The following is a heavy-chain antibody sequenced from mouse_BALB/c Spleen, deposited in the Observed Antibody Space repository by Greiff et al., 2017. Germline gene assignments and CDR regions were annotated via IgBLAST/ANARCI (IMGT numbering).Heavy chain of an antibody. Sequence: SGPELVKPGASVKIPCKASGYTFTDYNMDWVKQSHGKSLEWIGDINPNNGGTIYNQKFKGKATLTVDKSSSTAYMELRSLTSEDTAVYYCARGSPMITTGYYFDYWGQGTTLTVSS. CDR1: GYTFTDYN. CDR3: ARGSPMITTGYYFDY. V-gene: IGHV1-18*01. CDR2: INPNNGGT. J-gene: IGHJ2*01. D-gene: IGHD2-4*01.